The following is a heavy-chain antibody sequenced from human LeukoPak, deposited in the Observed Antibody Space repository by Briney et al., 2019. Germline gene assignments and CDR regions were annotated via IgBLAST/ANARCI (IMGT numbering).Heavy chain of an antibody. Sequence: SVKVSCKASGGTFSSYAISWVRQAPGQGLEWMGGIIPIFGTANYAQKFQGRVTITADESTSTAYMELSSLRSEDTAVYYCARDRSITFGGVIVGQYYFDYWGQGTLVTVSS. CDR3: ARDRSITFGGVIVGQYYFDY. J-gene: IGHJ4*02. V-gene: IGHV1-69*13. CDR1: GGTFSSYA. CDR2: IIPIFGTA. D-gene: IGHD3-16*02.